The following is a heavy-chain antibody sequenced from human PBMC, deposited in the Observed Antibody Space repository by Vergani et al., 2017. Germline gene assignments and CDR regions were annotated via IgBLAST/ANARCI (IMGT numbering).Heavy chain of an antibody. Sequence: QVQLVQSGAEVKKPGASVKVSCKASGYTFTSYYMHWVRQAPGQGLEWMGIINPSGGSTSYAQKFQGRVTMTRDTSTSTVYMGLRSLRSEDTAVYYCARSASYVSGSYYISWFDPWGQGTLVTVSS. CDR2: INPSGGST. J-gene: IGHJ5*02. CDR1: GYTFTSYY. D-gene: IGHD3-10*01. CDR3: ARSASYVSGSYYISWFDP. V-gene: IGHV1-46*03.